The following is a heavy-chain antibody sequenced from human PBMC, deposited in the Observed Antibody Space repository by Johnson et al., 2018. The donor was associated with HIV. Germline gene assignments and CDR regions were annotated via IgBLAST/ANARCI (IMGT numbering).Heavy chain of an antibody. D-gene: IGHD6-13*01. CDR3: ARDKSKVTSAPDQEAFDI. Sequence: VESGGGVVQPGRSLRLSCAASGFTVSSNYMSWVRQAPGKGLEWVSVIYSGGSTYYADSVKGRFTISRDNSKNTLYLQMNSLRAEDTAVYYCARDKSKVTSAPDQEAFDIWGQGTMVTVSS. CDR2: IYSGGST. CDR1: GFTVSSNY. J-gene: IGHJ3*02. V-gene: IGHV3-53*01.